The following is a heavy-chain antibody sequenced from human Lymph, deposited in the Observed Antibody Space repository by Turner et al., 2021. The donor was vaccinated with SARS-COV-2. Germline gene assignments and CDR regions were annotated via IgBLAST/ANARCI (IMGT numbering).Heavy chain of an antibody. CDR2: FDPEDGKT. D-gene: IGHD6-19*01. Sequence: QAQLVQSGAEVTKPGSSVKVSCKVSGYILTDLSMHWVRQAPVKGPEGMGGFDPEDGKTIYAQKFQGRVTMTEDTSADTAYMELSSLRSEDTAVYYCATDRSSGWPHYYYYTMDVWGQGTTVTVSS. J-gene: IGHJ6*02. CDR3: ATDRSSGWPHYYYYTMDV. CDR1: GYILTDLS. V-gene: IGHV1-24*01.